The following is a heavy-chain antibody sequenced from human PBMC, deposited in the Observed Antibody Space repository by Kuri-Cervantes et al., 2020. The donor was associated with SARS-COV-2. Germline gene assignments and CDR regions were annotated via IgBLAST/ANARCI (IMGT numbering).Heavy chain of an antibody. Sequence: GGSLRLSCAASGFTLSSYGMHWVRQAPGKGLEWVAVISYDGSNKYYADSVKGRFTISRDNSKNTLYLQMNSLRAEDTAVYYCAKDRNTAMAYFDYWGQGTLVTVSS. D-gene: IGHD5-18*01. CDR1: GFTLSSYG. J-gene: IGHJ4*02. CDR3: AKDRNTAMAYFDY. CDR2: ISYDGSNK. V-gene: IGHV3-30*18.